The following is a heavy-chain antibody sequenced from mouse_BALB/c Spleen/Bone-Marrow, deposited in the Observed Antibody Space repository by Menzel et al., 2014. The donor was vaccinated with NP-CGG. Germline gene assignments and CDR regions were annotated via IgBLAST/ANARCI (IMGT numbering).Heavy chain of an antibody. CDR2: INSNGGST. D-gene: IGHD2-1*01. Sequence: DVKLQESGGGLVQPGGSLKLSCAASGFTFSSYGMPWVCQTPDKRLELVASINSNGGSTYYPDSVKGRFTISRDNAKNTLSLQMSSLKSEDTAMYYCARGNYGNYVDYFDYWGQGTPLTVSS. CDR3: ARGNYGNYVDYFDY. CDR1: GFTFSSYG. V-gene: IGHV5-6-3*01. J-gene: IGHJ2*01.